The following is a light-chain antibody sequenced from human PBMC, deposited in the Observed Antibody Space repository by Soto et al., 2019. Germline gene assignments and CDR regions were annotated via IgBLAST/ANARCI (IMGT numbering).Light chain of an antibody. J-gene: IGKJ2*01. Sequence: EIVLTQSPATLSLSPGERATLSCGASQSFGSSYLAWYQQKPGLAPRLLIYDASTRATGIPDRFSGSGSGTDFTLTISRLEPEDFAVYYCQQYGSSPPNTFGQGTKLEIK. CDR3: QQYGSSPPNT. CDR1: QSFGSSY. CDR2: DAS. V-gene: IGKV3D-20*01.